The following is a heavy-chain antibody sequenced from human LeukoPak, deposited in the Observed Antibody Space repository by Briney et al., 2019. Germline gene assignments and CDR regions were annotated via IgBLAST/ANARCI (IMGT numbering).Heavy chain of an antibody. V-gene: IGHV3-48*03. CDR1: GFAFSSYE. J-gene: IGHJ4*02. Sequence: PGGSLRLSCAASGFAFSSYEMTWVRQAPGKGLEWVSYINYSGSTMLYADSVKSRFTISRDNAKNSLYLQMNSLRAEDTALYYCTRGLDYWGQGTLVTVSS. CDR3: TRGLDY. D-gene: IGHD3-22*01. CDR2: INYSGSTM.